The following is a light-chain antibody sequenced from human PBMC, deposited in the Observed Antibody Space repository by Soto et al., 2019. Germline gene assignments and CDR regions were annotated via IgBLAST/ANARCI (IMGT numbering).Light chain of an antibody. Sequence: DIQLTQSPSFLSASVGDRVTITCRASQEVSDYLAWYQHAPGKAPNLLIYAAYTFRSGVPSRFSGSGSGTEISFTITILQPEDFATYYSQYLNCAPTITFGQGTRLEIK. CDR1: QEVSDY. CDR2: AAY. J-gene: IGKJ5*01. V-gene: IGKV1-9*01. CDR3: QYLNCAPTIT.